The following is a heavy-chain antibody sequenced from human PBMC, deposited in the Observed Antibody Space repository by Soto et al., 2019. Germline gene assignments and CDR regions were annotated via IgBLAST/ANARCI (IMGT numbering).Heavy chain of an antibody. J-gene: IGHJ5*02. CDR2: INHSGST. Sequence: SETLSLTCAVYGGSFSGYYWGWISRPPGKGLEWIGEINHSGSTNYNPSPKSRVTISVDTSKNQFSLKLSSVTAADTAVYYCARARGHSSSWYWFDPWGQGTLVTVSS. V-gene: IGHV4-34*01. D-gene: IGHD6-13*01. CDR1: GGSFSGYY. CDR3: ARARGHSSSWYWFDP.